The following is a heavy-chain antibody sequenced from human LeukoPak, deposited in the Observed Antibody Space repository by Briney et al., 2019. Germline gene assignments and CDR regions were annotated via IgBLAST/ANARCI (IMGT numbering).Heavy chain of an antibody. D-gene: IGHD3-22*01. CDR2: ISAYNGNT. CDR1: GYTFTSYG. CDR3: ARIRWGSGYAQLDY. V-gene: IGHV1-18*01. J-gene: IGHJ4*02. Sequence: ASVKVSCKASGYTFTSYGISWVRQAPGQGLEWMGWISAYNGNTNYAQKLQGRVTMTTDTSTSTAYMELRSLRSDDTAVYYCARIRWGSGYAQLDYWGQGTLVTVSS.